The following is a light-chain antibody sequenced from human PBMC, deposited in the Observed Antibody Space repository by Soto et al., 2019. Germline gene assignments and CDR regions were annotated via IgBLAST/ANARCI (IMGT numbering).Light chain of an antibody. CDR1: QSVSNNY. CDR2: GSS. J-gene: IGKJ2*01. CDR3: QQYGSAPPYT. Sequence: VLTQSPGTLSLSPGERATLSCRASQSVSNNYLAWYQQKPGQAPQLLIFGSSDRATGIPDRFSGSGSGTDFTLTISSLEPEDFAVYYWQQYGSAPPYTFGQGTKLEIK. V-gene: IGKV3-20*01.